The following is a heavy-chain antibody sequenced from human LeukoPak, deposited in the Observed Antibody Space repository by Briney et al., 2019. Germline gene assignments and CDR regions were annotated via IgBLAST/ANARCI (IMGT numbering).Heavy chain of an antibody. J-gene: IGHJ3*02. CDR3: ARASSKQLAGYLPDGFDI. CDR1: GFTFSSHA. V-gene: IGHV3-64*04. CDR2: ISSDGDST. Sequence: GGSLRLSCSASGFTFSSHAMHWVRRTPGKGLEYVSGISSDGDSTYYADSVKGRFTISRDNAKNSLSLQMNSLRADDAAVYYCARASSKQLAGYLPDGFDIWGQGTMVTVSS. D-gene: IGHD3-9*01.